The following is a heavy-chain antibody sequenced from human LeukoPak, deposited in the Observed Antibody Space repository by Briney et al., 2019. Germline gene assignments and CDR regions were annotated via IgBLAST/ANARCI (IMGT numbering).Heavy chain of an antibody. Sequence: GGSLRLSCAASGFTFSSYGMHWVRQAPGKGLEWVAVISYDGSNKYYADSVKGRFTISRDNSKNTLYLQMNSLRAEDTAVYYCAKGLYSSGLNKNYYYYYDMDVWGQGTTVTVSS. J-gene: IGHJ6*02. D-gene: IGHD6-19*01. CDR1: GFTFSSYG. CDR3: AKGLYSSGLNKNYYYYYDMDV. V-gene: IGHV3-30*18. CDR2: ISYDGSNK.